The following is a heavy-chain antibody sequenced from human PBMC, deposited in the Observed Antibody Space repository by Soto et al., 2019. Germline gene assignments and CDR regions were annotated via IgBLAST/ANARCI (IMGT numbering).Heavy chain of an antibody. J-gene: IGHJ4*02. D-gene: IGHD4-4*01. V-gene: IGHV4-39*01. CDR2: IYYSGST. CDR1: GCSISSSSYY. CDR3: ARLLLDYSNVYFDY. Sequence: SETLSLTSTVSGCSISSSSYYWGWIRQPPGKGLEWIGSIYYSGSTYYNPSLKSRVTISVDTSKNQFSLKLSSVTAADTVVYYGARLLLDYSNVYFDYWGQGTLVTVSS.